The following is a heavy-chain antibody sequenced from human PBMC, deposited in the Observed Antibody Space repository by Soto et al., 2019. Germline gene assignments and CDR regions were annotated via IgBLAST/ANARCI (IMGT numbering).Heavy chain of an antibody. V-gene: IGHV4-59*01. CDR3: ARDLWGYCGTDCYPLDV. Sequence: SETLSLTCTVSGGSISGYYWSWIRQPPWKGLEWIGYMYNTGSTVYNPSFKSRVTISVDTSKNQFSLKLNSVTAADTAVYYCARDLWGYCGTDCYPLDVWAQGTTVTVSS. J-gene: IGHJ6*02. D-gene: IGHD2-21*02. CDR1: GGSISGYY. CDR2: MYNTGST.